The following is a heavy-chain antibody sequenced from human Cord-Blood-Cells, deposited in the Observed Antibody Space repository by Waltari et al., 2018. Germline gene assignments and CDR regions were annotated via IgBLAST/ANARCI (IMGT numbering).Heavy chain of an antibody. D-gene: IGHD3-3*01. CDR3: AREGITIFGVVIPFDL. CDR2: TYYRSKWYN. CDR1: GDRVSSNTAA. J-gene: IGHJ2*01. Sequence: QVQLQQSGPGLVKPSQTLSLTCSISGDRVSSNTAAWNWFRQSPSRGLEWLGRTYYRSKWYNDYAVSVKSRITINPDTSKNQFSLQLNSVTPEDTAVYYCAREGITIFGVVIPFDLWGRGTLVTVSS. V-gene: IGHV6-1*01.